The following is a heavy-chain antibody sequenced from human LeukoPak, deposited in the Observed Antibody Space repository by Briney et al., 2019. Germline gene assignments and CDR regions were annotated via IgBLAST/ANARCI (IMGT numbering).Heavy chain of an antibody. J-gene: IGHJ4*02. D-gene: IGHD3-10*01. CDR3: AKASRLLHGSGSYPGYFDY. V-gene: IGHV3-23*01. CDR1: GSTFSSYA. CDR2: ISGSGGST. Sequence: PGGSLRLSCAASGSTFSSYAMSWVRQAPGKGLEWVSSISGSGGSTYYADSVKGRFTISRDKSKNTLYLQMNSLRAEDTAVYYCAKASRLLHGSGSYPGYFDYWGQGTLVTVSS.